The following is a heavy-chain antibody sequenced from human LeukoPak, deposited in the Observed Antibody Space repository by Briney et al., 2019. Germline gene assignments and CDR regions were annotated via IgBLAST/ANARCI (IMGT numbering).Heavy chain of an antibody. D-gene: IGHD3-10*01. J-gene: IGHJ5*02. CDR1: GFTFSSYE. V-gene: IGHV3-23*01. CDR3: ATRPITMVRGVIGWFDP. CDR2: ISGSGGST. Sequence: GGSLRLSCAASGFTFSSYEMNWVRQAPGKGLEWVSAISGSGGSTYYADSVKGRFTISRDNSKNTLYLQMNSLRAEDTAVYYCATRPITMVRGVIGWFDPWGQGTLVTVSS.